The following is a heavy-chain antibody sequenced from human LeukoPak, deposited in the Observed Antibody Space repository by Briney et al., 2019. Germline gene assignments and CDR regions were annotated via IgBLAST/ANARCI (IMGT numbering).Heavy chain of an antibody. D-gene: IGHD3-22*01. CDR2: ISYDGSNK. V-gene: IGHV3-30*04. Sequence: PGRSLRLSCAASGFTFSSYAMHWVRQAPGKGLEWVAVISYDGSNKYYADSVKGRFTISRDNSKNTLYLQMNSLRAEDTAVYYCARDGMDMIVPKAHLYYFDYWGQGTLVTVSS. J-gene: IGHJ4*02. CDR1: GFTFSSYA. CDR3: ARDGMDMIVPKAHLYYFDY.